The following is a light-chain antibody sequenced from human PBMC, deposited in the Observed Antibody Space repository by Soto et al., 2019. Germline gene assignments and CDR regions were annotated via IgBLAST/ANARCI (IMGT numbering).Light chain of an antibody. V-gene: IGKV1-8*01. J-gene: IGKJ1*01. Sequence: AIRLTRSPSSLSASTGDRVTITCRASQGISSYLAGYQQKPGKGRKLLIYAASTLQSGVPSSFSGSGSATDFTPPISCLQSEGFATYYCLQDHDDSWTFGQGTKVDIK. CDR1: QGISSY. CDR3: LQDHDDSWT. CDR2: AAS.